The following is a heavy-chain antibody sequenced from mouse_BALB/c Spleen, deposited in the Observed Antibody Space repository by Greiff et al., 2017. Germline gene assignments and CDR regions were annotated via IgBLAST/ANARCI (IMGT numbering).Heavy chain of an antibody. CDR1: GFSLTSYG. Sequence: VQGVESGPGLVAPSQSLSITCTVSGFSLTSYGVHWVRQPPGKGLEWLGVIWAGGSTNYNSALMSRLSISKDNSKSQVFLKMNSLQTDDTAMYYCARDDYGLAWFAYWGQGTLVTVSA. D-gene: IGHD1-2*01. CDR2: IWAGGST. V-gene: IGHV2-9*02. CDR3: ARDDYGLAWFAY. J-gene: IGHJ3*01.